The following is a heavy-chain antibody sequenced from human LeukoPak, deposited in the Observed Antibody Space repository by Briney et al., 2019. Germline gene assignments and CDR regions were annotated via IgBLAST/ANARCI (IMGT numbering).Heavy chain of an antibody. CDR2: IYYSGST. CDR3: ARGGGDYYDSSGKIDY. V-gene: IGHV4-59*01. CDR1: GGSISSYY. D-gene: IGHD3-22*01. Sequence: SETLSLTCTVSGGSISSYYWSWLRQPPGKGLEWIGYIYYSGSTNYNPSLKSRVTISVDTSKSQFSLKLSSVTAADTAVYYCARGGGDYYDSSGKIDYWGQGTLVTVSS. J-gene: IGHJ4*02.